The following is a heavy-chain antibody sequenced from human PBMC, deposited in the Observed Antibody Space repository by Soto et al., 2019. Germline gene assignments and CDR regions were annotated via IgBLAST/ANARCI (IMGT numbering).Heavy chain of an antibody. CDR3: AREGLVLVPTTVNSDYYYSAMDV. Sequence: QVQLVQSGAEVKKPGSSVKVSCKASGDTFSTYSITWMRQVPGQGLEWMGGIIPRSAKSNYAQKFQGRVTNAADESTSTAYMELSSLRSEDTAVYYCAREGLVLVPTTVNSDYYYSAMDVWGQGTTVTVSS. J-gene: IGHJ6*02. CDR1: GDTFSTYS. D-gene: IGHD2-2*01. V-gene: IGHV1-69*12. CDR2: IIPRSAKS.